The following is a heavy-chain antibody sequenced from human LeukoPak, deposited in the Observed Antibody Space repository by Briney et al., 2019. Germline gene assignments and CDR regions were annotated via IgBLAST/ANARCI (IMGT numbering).Heavy chain of an antibody. V-gene: IGHV4-59*01. Sequence: SETLSLTCTVSGGSISSYYWSRIRQPPGMGLEWIGYIYYSGSTNYNPSLKGRVTISVDTSKNQFSLKLSSVTAADTAVYYCARGSTYSSSASDYWGQGTLVTVSS. J-gene: IGHJ4*02. D-gene: IGHD6-6*01. CDR1: GGSISSYY. CDR3: ARGSTYSSSASDY. CDR2: IYYSGST.